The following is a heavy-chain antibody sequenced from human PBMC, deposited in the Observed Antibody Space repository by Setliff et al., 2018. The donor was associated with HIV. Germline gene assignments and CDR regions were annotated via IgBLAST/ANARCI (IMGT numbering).Heavy chain of an antibody. V-gene: IGHV4-59*01. CDR1: GGSISSYY. D-gene: IGHD3-22*01. CDR2: IYYSGST. Sequence: SETLSLTCTVSGGSISSYYWSWIRQPPGKGLEWIGYIYYSGSTNYNPSLKSRITISVDTSKNQFSLKLSSVTAADTAVYYCAREATYYYDGSGYYYFDYGGRGTLVTVSS. CDR3: AREATYYYDGSGYYYFDY. J-gene: IGHJ4*02.